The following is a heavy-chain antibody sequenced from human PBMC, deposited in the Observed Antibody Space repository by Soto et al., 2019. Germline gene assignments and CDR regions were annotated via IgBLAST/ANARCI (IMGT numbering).Heavy chain of an antibody. CDR3: ARSETNWFDP. CDR1: GYTFSSYG. Sequence: DSVKVSCKASGYTFSSYGMSWVRQAPGQGLEWMGWISAYNGNTNYAQKLQGRVTMTTDTSTSTAYMELRSLRSDDTAVYYCARSETNWFDPWGQGTLVTVSS. V-gene: IGHV1-18*01. J-gene: IGHJ5*02. CDR2: ISAYNGNT.